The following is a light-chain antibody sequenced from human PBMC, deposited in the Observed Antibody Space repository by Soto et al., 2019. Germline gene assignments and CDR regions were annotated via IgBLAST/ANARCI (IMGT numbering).Light chain of an antibody. J-gene: IGKJ1*01. V-gene: IGKV1-39*01. Sequence: DLQMTQSPSSLSASVGDSVTITCRASQIISKYLNWYQQKTGEAPKLLIYAASSMQSGVPSRFPGSGSETDVTLTIISLQPDDSATYYCQQSFSHLWTFGQGTKVEV. CDR2: AAS. CDR1: QIISKY. CDR3: QQSFSHLWT.